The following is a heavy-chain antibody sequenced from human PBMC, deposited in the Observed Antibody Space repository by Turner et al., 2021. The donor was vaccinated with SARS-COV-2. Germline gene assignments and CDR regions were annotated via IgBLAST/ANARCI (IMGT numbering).Heavy chain of an antibody. CDR3: ARAGTDWLQYYYFDY. CDR2: IYYSGST. D-gene: IGHD3-9*01. V-gene: IGHV4-31*03. Sequence: QVQLQESGPGLVQPSQTLSLTCTVSGGSISSGACYWSWIRQHPGKGLEWIGYIYYSGSTYYNPSLKSRVTISVDTSKNQFSLKLSSVTAADTAVYYCARAGTDWLQYYYFDYWGQGTLVTVSS. J-gene: IGHJ4*02. CDR1: GGSISSGACY.